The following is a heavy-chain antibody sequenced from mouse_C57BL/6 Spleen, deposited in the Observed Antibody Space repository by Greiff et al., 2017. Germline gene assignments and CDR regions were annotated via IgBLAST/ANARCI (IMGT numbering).Heavy chain of an antibody. Sequence: EVQLVESGPGLVKPSQSLSLTCSVTGYSITSGYYWNWIRQFPGNKLEWMGYISYDGSNNYNPSLKNRISITRDTSKNQFFLKLNSVTTEDTATYYCASMVTGGTWFAYWGQGTLVTVSA. J-gene: IGHJ3*01. CDR2: ISYDGSN. CDR1: GYSITSGYY. V-gene: IGHV3-6*01. D-gene: IGHD2-2*01. CDR3: ASMVTGGTWFAY.